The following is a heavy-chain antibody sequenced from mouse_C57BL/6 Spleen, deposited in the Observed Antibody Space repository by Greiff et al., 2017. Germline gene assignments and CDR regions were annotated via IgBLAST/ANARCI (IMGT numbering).Heavy chain of an antibody. CDR3: TTGSKRYFDY. CDR1: GFNIKDDY. J-gene: IGHJ2*01. V-gene: IGHV14-4*01. Sequence: VQLQQSGAELVRPGASVKLSCTASGFNIKDDYMHWVKQRPEQGLEWIGWIDPENGDTVYASKFQGKATITADTSSNTAYLQLSSLTSEDTAVYYCTTGSKRYFDYWGQGTTLTVSS. CDR2: IDPENGDT.